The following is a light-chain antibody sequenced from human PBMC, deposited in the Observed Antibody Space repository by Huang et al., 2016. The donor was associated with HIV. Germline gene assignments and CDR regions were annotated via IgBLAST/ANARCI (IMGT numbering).Light chain of an antibody. J-gene: IGKJ4*01. CDR3: HQYNNWLLS. CDR1: RSVSTN. Sequence: EIVMTQSPATLSVSPGERVTLSCRANRSVSTNLAWYQQGPGQAHRLLIYGSSTRAPGIQARFSGSGSGTDFSLTISSLQSEDFALYYCHQYNNWLLSFGGGTRVDI. V-gene: IGKV3-15*01. CDR2: GSS.